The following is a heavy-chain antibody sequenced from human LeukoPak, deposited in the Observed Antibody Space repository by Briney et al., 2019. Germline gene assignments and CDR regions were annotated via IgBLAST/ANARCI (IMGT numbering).Heavy chain of an antibody. Sequence: SETLSLSCTVSGGSVSSGSYYWTWIRQPPGRGLEWIGYINYSGSTNHNPSLKSRVTISVDTSKNHFSLKLNSVTAADTAVYYCARRSSDWFDPWGQGTLVTVSS. CDR2: INYSGST. D-gene: IGHD1-26*01. V-gene: IGHV4-61*03. CDR3: ARRSSDWFDP. J-gene: IGHJ5*02. CDR1: GGSVSSGSYY.